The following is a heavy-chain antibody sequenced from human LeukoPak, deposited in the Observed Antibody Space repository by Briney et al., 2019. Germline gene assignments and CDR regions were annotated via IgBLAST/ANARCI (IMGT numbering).Heavy chain of an antibody. Sequence: GGSLRLSCAASGFTFSDHYIDWVRQAPGKGLQRVGRSRNKANSYTTEYAASVKGRFIISRDDSESSLYLQMNSLTAEDTAVYYCIAAPGPKWYFHYWGQGALVTVSS. V-gene: IGHV3-72*01. CDR1: GFTFSDHY. J-gene: IGHJ4*02. CDR3: IAAPGPKWYFHY. CDR2: SRNKANSYTT. D-gene: IGHD6-13*01.